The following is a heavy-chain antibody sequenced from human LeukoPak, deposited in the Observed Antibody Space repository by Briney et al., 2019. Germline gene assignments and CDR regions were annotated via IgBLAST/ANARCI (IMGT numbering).Heavy chain of an antibody. Sequence: GGSLRLSCAASGFTFSSYAMSWVRQAPGKGLEWVSAISGSGGSTYYADSVKGRFSISRDNAKNSLYLQMNSLRAEDTALYYCARGLGATTWFPFDYWGQGTLVTVSS. CDR3: ARGLGATTWFPFDY. J-gene: IGHJ4*02. CDR1: GFTFSSYA. D-gene: IGHD1-26*01. CDR2: ISGSGGST. V-gene: IGHV3-23*01.